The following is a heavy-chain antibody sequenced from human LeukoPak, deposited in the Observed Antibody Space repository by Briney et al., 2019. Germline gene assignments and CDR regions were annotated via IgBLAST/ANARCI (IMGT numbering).Heavy chain of an antibody. D-gene: IGHD5-12*01. CDR1: GGSFSGYY. CDR2: IYYSRTT. CDR3: ARVRRIGASLGWFDP. J-gene: IGHJ5*02. V-gene: IGHV4-34*01. Sequence: SETLSLTCAVYGGSFSGYYWSWIRQPPGKGLEWIGNIYYSRTTYSTPSLKSRVTISVDTSKNQFSLKLSSVTAADTAVYYCARVRRIGASLGWFDPWGQGTLVTVSS.